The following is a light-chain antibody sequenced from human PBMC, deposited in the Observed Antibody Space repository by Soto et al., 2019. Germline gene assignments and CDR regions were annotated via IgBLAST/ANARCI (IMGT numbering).Light chain of an antibody. CDR1: QDISNY. CDR3: QQYDNLIT. V-gene: IGKV1-33*01. Sequence: DIQMTQSPSSLSASVGDRVTITCQASQDISNYVNWYQQKPGKAPKLLIYDASNLETGVPSRFSGSGSGTDFTFTISSLQPEDIATYYCQQYDNLITFGQGTRLEIK. CDR2: DAS. J-gene: IGKJ5*01.